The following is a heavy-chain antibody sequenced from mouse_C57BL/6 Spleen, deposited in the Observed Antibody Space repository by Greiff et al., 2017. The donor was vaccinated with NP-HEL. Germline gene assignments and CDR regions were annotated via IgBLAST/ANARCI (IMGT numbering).Heavy chain of an antibody. V-gene: IGHV1-12*01. CDR2: IYPGNGDT. J-gene: IGHJ4*01. CDR3: ASDSYAMDD. Sequence: LQQSGAELVRPGASVKMSCKASGYTFTSYNMHWVKQTPRQGLEWIGAIYPGNGDTSYTQKFKSQATLTVDKSSSTAYMQLNSLTSEDSAVYFCASDSYAMDDWGQGTSVTVSS. CDR1: GYTFTSYN.